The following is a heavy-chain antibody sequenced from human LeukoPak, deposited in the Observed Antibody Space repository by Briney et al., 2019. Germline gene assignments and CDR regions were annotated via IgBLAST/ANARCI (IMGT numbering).Heavy chain of an antibody. CDR1: GGSISSYN. V-gene: IGHV4-59*01. CDR3: ARGNYYDSSGYHFDY. J-gene: IGHJ4*02. Sequence: SETLSLTCTVSGGSISSYNWIRQPPGKGLEWIGYIYYSGSTSYNPSLKSRVTISVDTSKNQFSLKLSSVTAADTAVYYCARGNYYDSSGYHFDYWGQGTLLTVSS. D-gene: IGHD3-22*01. CDR2: IYYSGST.